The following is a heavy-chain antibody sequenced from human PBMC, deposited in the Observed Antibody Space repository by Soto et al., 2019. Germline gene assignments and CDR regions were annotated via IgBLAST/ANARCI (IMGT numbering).Heavy chain of an antibody. J-gene: IGHJ5*02. D-gene: IGHD5-12*01. CDR3: ARRVGSGYSNWFDP. CDR2: INAGNGNT. V-gene: IGHV1-3*01. CDR1: GYTFTSYA. Sequence: VSVKASSKASGYTFTSYARHSLRQAPGQRLEWMGWINAGNGNTKYSQKFQGRVTITRDTSASTAYMELSSLRSEDTAVYYCARRVGSGYSNWFDPWGQGTLVTVSS.